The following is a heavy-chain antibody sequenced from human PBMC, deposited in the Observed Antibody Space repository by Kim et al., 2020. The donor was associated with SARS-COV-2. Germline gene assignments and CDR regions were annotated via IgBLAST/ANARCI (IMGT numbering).Heavy chain of an antibody. J-gene: IGHJ4*02. D-gene: IGHD3-16*02. CDR1: GFTFSSYA. CDR2: ISGSGGST. V-gene: IGHV3-23*01. CDR3: AKDIPGAWDDYVWGSYRYTLKGLFDY. Sequence: GGSLRLSCAASGFTFSSYAMSWVRQAPGKGLEWVSAISGSGGSTYYADSVKGRFTISRDNSKNTLYLQMNSLRAEDTAVYYCAKDIPGAWDDYVWGSYRYTLKGLFDYWGQGTLVTVSS.